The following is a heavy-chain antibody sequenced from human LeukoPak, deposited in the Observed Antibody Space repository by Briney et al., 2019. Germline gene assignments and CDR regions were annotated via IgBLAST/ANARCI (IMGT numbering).Heavy chain of an antibody. CDR1: GFTFSRYG. V-gene: IGHV3-74*01. Sequence: GGSLRLSCAASGFTFSRYGMHWVRQAPGKGLVWVSRINSDGSSTSYADSVKGRFTISRDNAKNTLYLQMNSLRAEDTAVYYCARDASYYYDSSGYYPNDAFDIWGQGTMVTVSS. J-gene: IGHJ3*02. D-gene: IGHD3-22*01. CDR2: INSDGSST. CDR3: ARDASYYYDSSGYYPNDAFDI.